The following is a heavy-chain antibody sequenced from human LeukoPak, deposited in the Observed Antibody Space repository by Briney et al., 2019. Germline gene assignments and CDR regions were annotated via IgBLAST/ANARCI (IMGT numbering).Heavy chain of an antibody. CDR3: AKGRGIVATIAPYYDD. Sequence: GGSLRLSCAAAGLTFSSHAMSWVRQAPGKGLEWVSVSSGSGGSTYYADSVKGRLTISRDNSKNTLYLYMNSLRVEDTAVYYCAKGRGIVATIAPYYDDWGQGTLVTVSS. CDR2: SSGSGGST. D-gene: IGHD5-12*01. CDR1: GLTFSSHA. V-gene: IGHV3-23*01. J-gene: IGHJ4*02.